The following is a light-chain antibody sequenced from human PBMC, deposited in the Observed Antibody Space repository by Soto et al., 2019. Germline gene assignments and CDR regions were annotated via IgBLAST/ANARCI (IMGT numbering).Light chain of an antibody. V-gene: IGKV3-11*01. CDR1: QSVSSN. CDR3: QQRSNWPPWT. CDR2: DAS. Sequence: EIVMTQSPATLSVSPGERAPLSCRASQSVSSNLAWYQQKPGQAPRLLIYDASNRATGIPARFSGSGSGTDFTLTISSLEPEDFAVYYCQQRSNWPPWTFGQGTKVDIK. J-gene: IGKJ1*01.